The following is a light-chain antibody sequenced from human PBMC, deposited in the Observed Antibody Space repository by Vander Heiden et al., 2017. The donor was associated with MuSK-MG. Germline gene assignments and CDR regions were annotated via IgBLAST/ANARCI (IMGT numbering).Light chain of an antibody. CDR1: SSGLGNYNF. CDR3: SSHAGHNRV. V-gene: IGLV2-8*01. CDR2: EVK. Sequence: QSALTQPPSASGSPGQSVTISCTGTSSGLGNYNFVSWYQHHPGKAPNLMIYEVKKRPAGVPDRFSGSKSANTASLTVAGRQAEDEADYYCSSHAGHNRVFGGGTKLTVL. J-gene: IGLJ3*02.